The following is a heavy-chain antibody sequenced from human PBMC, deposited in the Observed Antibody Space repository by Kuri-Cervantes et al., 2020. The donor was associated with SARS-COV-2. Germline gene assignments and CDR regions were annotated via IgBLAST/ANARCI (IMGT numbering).Heavy chain of an antibody. CDR2: ISAYNGNT. CDR3: APAVAGTWNFDY. CDR1: GYTFTGYY. D-gene: IGHD6-19*01. J-gene: IGHJ4*02. V-gene: IGHV1-18*04. Sequence: ASVKVSCKASGYTFTGYYMHWVRQAPGQGLEWMGWISAYNGNTNYAQKLQGRVTMTTDTSTSTAYMELRSLRSDDTAVYYCAPAVAGTWNFDYWGQGTLVTVSS.